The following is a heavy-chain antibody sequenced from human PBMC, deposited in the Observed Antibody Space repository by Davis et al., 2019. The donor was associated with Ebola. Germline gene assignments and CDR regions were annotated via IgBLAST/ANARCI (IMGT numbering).Heavy chain of an antibody. J-gene: IGHJ4*02. CDR1: GFTFSSHW. Sequence: GESLKISCAASGFTFSSHWMHWVRQTPGKGLEWVPFITRTSRTMYYADSVKGRFTISRDNDKNSVYLQLNSLTDEDTAVYYCAREGYTGYVRISGSYYADYWGQGTLVTVSS. CDR3: AREGYTGYVRISGSYYADY. D-gene: IGHD5-12*01. V-gene: IGHV3-48*02. CDR2: ITRTSRTM.